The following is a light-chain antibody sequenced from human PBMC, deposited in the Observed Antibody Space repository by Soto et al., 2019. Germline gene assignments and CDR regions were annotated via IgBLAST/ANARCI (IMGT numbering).Light chain of an antibody. CDR2: GAS. CDR3: QHYGRSPIT. J-gene: IGKJ5*01. Sequence: EIVLTQSPCTLSLSPGERSTLSCMSSQSFNSRLAWYQHKPGQAPRLLISGASSRATGIPDRFSGSGSATDFTLTISRLEPEDFALYYCQHYGRSPITFCQGT. CDR1: QSFNSR. V-gene: IGKV3-20*01.